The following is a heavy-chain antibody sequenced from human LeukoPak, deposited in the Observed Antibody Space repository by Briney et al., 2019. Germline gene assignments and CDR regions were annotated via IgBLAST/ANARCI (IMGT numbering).Heavy chain of an antibody. CDR3: ARGGLRLGELSLHFDY. CDR1: GGTFSSYA. V-gene: IGHV1-69*13. Sequence: SVKVSCKASGGTFSSYAISWVRQAPGQGLEWMGGIIPIFGTANYAQKFQGRVTITADESTSTAYMELSSLRSEDTAVYYCARGGLRLGELSLHFDYWGQGTLVTVSS. J-gene: IGHJ4*02. D-gene: IGHD3-16*02. CDR2: IIPIFGTA.